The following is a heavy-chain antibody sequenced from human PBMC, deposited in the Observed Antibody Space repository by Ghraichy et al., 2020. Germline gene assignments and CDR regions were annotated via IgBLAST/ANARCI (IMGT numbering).Heavy chain of an antibody. Sequence: GESLNISCAASRFTFSSYVMSWVRQAPGKGLEWVSAISGSGGSTYYADSVRGRFTISRDNSKNTLYLEMNSLRAEDTAVYDCAKGGHSITGTTAPFDPWGQGTLVTVSS. J-gene: IGHJ5*02. CDR1: RFTFSSYV. D-gene: IGHD1-7*01. V-gene: IGHV3-23*01. CDR2: ISGSGGST. CDR3: AKGGHSITGTTAPFDP.